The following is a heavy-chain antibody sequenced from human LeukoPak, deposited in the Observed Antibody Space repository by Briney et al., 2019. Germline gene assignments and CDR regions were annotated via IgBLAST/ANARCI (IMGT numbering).Heavy chain of an antibody. CDR2: IYIDGST. D-gene: IGHD3-9*01. CDR3: ASERRYDVLTGYYPLAY. J-gene: IGHJ4*02. Sequence: PGGSLRLSCAASGLTVSTNFMSWVRLAPGKGLECVSVIYIDGSTFYTDSVKGRFTISRDNSKNTLFLQMNSLRPEDTAVYYCASERRYDVLTGYYPLAYWGQGALVTVSS. CDR1: GLTVSTNF. V-gene: IGHV3-66*02.